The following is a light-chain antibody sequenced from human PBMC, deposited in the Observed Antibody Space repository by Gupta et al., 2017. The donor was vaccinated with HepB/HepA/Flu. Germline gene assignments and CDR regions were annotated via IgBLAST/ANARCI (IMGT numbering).Light chain of an antibody. Sequence: DIVMTQSPPSLPVTPGAPAPISCRSSQSLLHSNGYNYLDWYLQKPGQSPQLLIYLGSNRSSGVPDRFSGSGAGTDFTLKISRVEAEDVGVYYCMQALQTWTFGQGTKVEIK. J-gene: IGKJ1*01. CDR1: QSLLHSNGYNY. CDR2: LGS. V-gene: IGKV2-28*01. CDR3: MQALQTWT.